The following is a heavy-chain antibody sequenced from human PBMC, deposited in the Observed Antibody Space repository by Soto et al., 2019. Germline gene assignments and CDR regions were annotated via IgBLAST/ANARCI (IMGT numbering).Heavy chain of an antibody. CDR1: GFTFSNYG. CDR3: AAGEPHHF. CDR2: IWYDGSNK. J-gene: IGHJ4*02. V-gene: IGHV3-33*01. D-gene: IGHD3-10*01. Sequence: LRLSCAASGFTFSNYGMHGVRQAPGKGLEWVAIIWYDGSNKYYADSVKGRFTISRDNSKNTLYLQMNSLRAEDTAMYYCAAGEPHHFRGQGTLVTVSS.